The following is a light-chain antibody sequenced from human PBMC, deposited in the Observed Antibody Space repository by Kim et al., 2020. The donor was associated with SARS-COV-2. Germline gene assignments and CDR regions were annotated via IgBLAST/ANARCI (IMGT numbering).Light chain of an antibody. CDR3: SAWDSSLSAWV. CDR1: SNNDGWQG. CDR2: RNN. V-gene: IGLV10-54*01. Sequence: RKTATITCTGNSNNDGWQGAVWLKQHKAHHPKLLSNRNNNRPSGISERLSASRSENTASLTITGLQPEDEADYHCSAWDSSLSAWVFGGGTQLTVL. J-gene: IGLJ3*02.